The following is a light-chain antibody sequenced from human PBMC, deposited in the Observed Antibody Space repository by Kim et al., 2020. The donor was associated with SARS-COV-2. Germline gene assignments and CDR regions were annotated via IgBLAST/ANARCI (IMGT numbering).Light chain of an antibody. V-gene: IGKV3-15*01. CDR1: KSVSSS. CDR3: QQYKKWPPHT. J-gene: IGKJ2*01. Sequence: VSPGERANRTCRASKSVSSSLAWYQQRPGQDPRRLIYGASTRATGIPARFSGSGSGTELTLTSSSLQSEDFALYYCQQYKKWPPHTFGQGTKLEI. CDR2: GAS.